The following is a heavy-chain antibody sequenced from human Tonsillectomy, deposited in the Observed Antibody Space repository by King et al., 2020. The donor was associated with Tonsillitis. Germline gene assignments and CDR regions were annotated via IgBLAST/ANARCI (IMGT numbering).Heavy chain of an antibody. CDR1: GFTLNDFG. Sequence: VQLVESGGGVVQPGRSLRLSCVASGFTLNDFGVNWIRQTPGKGLQWLSYISFVGGMTIHAPSVRGRFTISRDIASNTVFLLMNSVRTEDTALYFCAREGHAPKINVFDLWGQGTMVTVSS. V-gene: IGHV3-30*01. J-gene: IGHJ3*01. CDR3: AREGHAPKINVFDL. D-gene: IGHD5-24*01. CDR2: ISFVGGMT.